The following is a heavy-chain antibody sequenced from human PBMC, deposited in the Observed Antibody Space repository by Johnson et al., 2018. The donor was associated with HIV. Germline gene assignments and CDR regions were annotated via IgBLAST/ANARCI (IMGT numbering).Heavy chain of an antibody. Sequence: QVQVVESGGGVVQPGGSLRLSCAASGFTFSDYYMSWIRQAPGKGLEWVSYISSSGSTIYYADSVKGRFTISRDNAKNSLYLQMNSLRAEDTAVYYCARDMKGQPVRSDGAFDIWGQGTMVTVSS. D-gene: IGHD6-6*01. CDR2: ISSSGSTI. V-gene: IGHV3-11*04. CDR1: GFTFSDYY. J-gene: IGHJ3*02. CDR3: ARDMKGQPVRSDGAFDI.